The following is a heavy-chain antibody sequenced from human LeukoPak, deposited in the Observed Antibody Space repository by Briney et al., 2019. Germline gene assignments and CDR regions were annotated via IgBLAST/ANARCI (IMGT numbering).Heavy chain of an antibody. D-gene: IGHD5-24*01. Sequence: GGSLRLSCAASGFTFSSYEMNWVRQAPGKGLEWVSYTSSSGSTIYYADSVKGRFTISRDNAKNSLYLQMNSLRAEDTAVYYCARVKDGYNEDAVFDIWGQGTMVTVSS. CDR2: TSSSGSTI. V-gene: IGHV3-48*03. J-gene: IGHJ3*02. CDR3: ARVKDGYNEDAVFDI. CDR1: GFTFSSYE.